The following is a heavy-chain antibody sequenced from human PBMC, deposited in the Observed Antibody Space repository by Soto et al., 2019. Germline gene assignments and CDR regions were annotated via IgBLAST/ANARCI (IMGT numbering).Heavy chain of an antibody. D-gene: IGHD4-17*01. J-gene: IGHJ5*02. CDR3: AKDYGPNWFDP. CDR1: GFTFSSYS. Sequence: EVQLVESGGGLVQPGGSLRLSCAASGFTFSSYSMNWVRQAPGKGLEWVSYISSSSSTIYYADSVKGRFTISRDNAKNSLYLQMNSLRAEDTAVYYCAKDYGPNWFDPWGPGTLVTVSS. V-gene: IGHV3-48*01. CDR2: ISSSSSTI.